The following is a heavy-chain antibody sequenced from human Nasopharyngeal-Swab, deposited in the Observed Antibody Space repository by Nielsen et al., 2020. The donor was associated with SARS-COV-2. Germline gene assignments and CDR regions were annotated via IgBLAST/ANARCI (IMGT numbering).Heavy chain of an antibody. Sequence: ASVKVSCKASGYTFTRHGISWVRQAPGQGLEWMGWISAYNGNTHYAQKLQGRVTMTTDTSTSTAYMGLRSLRSDDTAVYYCARDQVAAAAYGTFDYWGQGSLVTVSS. CDR3: ARDQVAAAAYGTFDY. V-gene: IGHV1-18*01. D-gene: IGHD6-13*01. J-gene: IGHJ4*02. CDR1: GYTFTRHG. CDR2: ISAYNGNT.